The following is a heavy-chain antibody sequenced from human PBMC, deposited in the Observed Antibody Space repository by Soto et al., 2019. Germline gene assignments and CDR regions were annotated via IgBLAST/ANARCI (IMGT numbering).Heavy chain of an antibody. CDR1: GFSLTTGKMG. D-gene: IGHD4-17*01. J-gene: IGHJ6*02. Sequence: SGPTLVNPTETLTLTCTVSGFSLTTGKMGVSWIRQPPGKALEWLAHIFSDNERSYSTSLQGRLTISKDTSGSQVVLSMTNVDPVDTATYYCARMNVDSYQFYDAMDVWGQGTTVTVSS. CDR3: ARMNVDSYQFYDAMDV. V-gene: IGHV2-26*01. CDR2: IFSDNER.